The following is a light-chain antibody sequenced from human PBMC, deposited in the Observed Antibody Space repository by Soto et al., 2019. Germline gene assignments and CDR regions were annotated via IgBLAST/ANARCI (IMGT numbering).Light chain of an antibody. V-gene: IGKV4-1*01. CDR1: HSVFYSANNRNY. Sequence: DIVLTQSPDSLAVSLGERDTINCKSSHSVFYSANNRNYLAWYQKRLGQPPKLLFYWASTRESGVPDRFSGSGSGTDFTLTISSLQAEDVAVYFCQQDYSAPLTFGGGTKVEIK. CDR2: WAS. J-gene: IGKJ4*01. CDR3: QQDYSAPLT.